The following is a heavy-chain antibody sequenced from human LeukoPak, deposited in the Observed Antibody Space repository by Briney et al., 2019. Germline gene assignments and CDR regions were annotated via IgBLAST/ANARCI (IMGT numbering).Heavy chain of an antibody. CDR2: VYYSGST. CDR1: GYFITAYY. J-gene: IGHJ4*02. V-gene: IGHV4-59*01. D-gene: IGHD2-21*02. Sequence: SETLSLTCTASGYFITAYYWSWIRQPPGKGLEWIGYVYYSGSTEYNPSLRSRVTMSLEMSKHQFSLNLTSVTAADTAVYYCASNTATVFDYWGQGALVTVSS. CDR3: ASNTATVFDY.